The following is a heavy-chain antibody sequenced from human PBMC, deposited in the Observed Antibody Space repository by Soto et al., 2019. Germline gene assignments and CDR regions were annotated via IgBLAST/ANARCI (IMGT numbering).Heavy chain of an antibody. CDR1: GYTFTSNT. CDR2: ISAGSGIT. D-gene: IGHD1-7*01. Sequence: ASVKVSCKASGYTFTSNTIHWLRQAPGQRPEWVGWISAGSGITKYSQKSQGRVSITTDTSTSTAYMELSSLRSEDTAVYYCAREGSLITVTAFDYYYYMDVWGKGTTVTVSS. V-gene: IGHV1-3*01. J-gene: IGHJ6*03. CDR3: AREGSLITVTAFDYYYYMDV.